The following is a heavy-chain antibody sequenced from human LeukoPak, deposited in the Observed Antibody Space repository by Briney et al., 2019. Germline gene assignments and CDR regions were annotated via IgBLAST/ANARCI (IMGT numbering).Heavy chain of an antibody. V-gene: IGHV4-59*13. CDR1: GGSITNNY. CDR3: ARDRSAAPADY. CDR2: THDSGNS. J-gene: IGHJ4*02. Sequence: SETLSLTCTVSGGSITNNYWAWIRQPPGKGLEWIGYTHDSGNSNYNPSLRSRVTISIDTSKNQFSLKLTSVTAADTAVYCCARDRSAAPADYWGQGTLVTVSS. D-gene: IGHD6-13*01.